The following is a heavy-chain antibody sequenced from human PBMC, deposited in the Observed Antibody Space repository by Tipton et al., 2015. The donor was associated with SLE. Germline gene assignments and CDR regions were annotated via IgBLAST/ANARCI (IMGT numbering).Heavy chain of an antibody. CDR3: ARGKGGYCSVGSCYRDSWFDP. Sequence: TLSLTCAVSGVSISSTSDYWTWIRRPAGKGLEWIGRIYNSGSTTYSPPLKSRVTISLDTSKNQISLKLISVTAADTAVYYCARGKGGYCSVGSCYRDSWFDPWGRGTLVTVSS. CDR1: GVSISSTSDY. V-gene: IGHV4-61*02. CDR2: IYNSGST. D-gene: IGHD2-15*01. J-gene: IGHJ5*02.